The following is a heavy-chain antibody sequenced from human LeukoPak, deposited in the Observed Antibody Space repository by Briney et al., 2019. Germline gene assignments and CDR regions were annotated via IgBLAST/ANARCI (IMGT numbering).Heavy chain of an antibody. V-gene: IGHV3-48*03. Sequence: GGSLRLSCAVSGFTFSSDKMNWVRQAPGKGLEWVSYISSSGSIIYYADSVKGRFTISRDNAKNSLYLQMNSLRAEDTAVYYCARNSGTYGEFYYYGMDVWGPGTTVTVSS. J-gene: IGHJ6*02. D-gene: IGHD1-26*01. CDR2: ISSSGSII. CDR3: ARNSGTYGEFYYYGMDV. CDR1: GFTFSSDK.